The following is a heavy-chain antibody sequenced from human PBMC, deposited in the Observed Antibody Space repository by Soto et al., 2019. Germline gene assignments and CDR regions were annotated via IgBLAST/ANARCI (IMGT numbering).Heavy chain of an antibody. D-gene: IGHD1-1*01. J-gene: IGHJ3*02. CDR1: VFTFSTYP. CDR3: AKAPGWNDVWEAFDI. Sequence: PGGSLILFCVSSVFTFSTYPMSWVRQAPEKGLEWVSAISCSFSSTYYANIVKSRFTIYRDNSKNTLSPQINSLRAVDTVIYYCAKAPGWNDVWEAFDIWGQGTMVTVSS. V-gene: IGHV3-23*01. CDR2: ISCSFSST.